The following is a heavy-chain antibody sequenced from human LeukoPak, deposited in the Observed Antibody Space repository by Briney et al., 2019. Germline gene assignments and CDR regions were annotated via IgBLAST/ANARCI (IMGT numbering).Heavy chain of an antibody. V-gene: IGHV3-53*01. CDR1: GFTVSSNY. CDR2: IYSGGST. CDR3: ARGAEGIAATDSNFDY. J-gene: IGHJ4*02. D-gene: IGHD6-13*01. Sequence: PGGSLRLSCAASGFTVSSNYMSWVRQAPGKGLEWVSVIYSGGSTYYADSVKGRFTISRDNAKKSLYLQMNSLRAEDTAVYYCARGAEGIAATDSNFDYWGQGTLVTVSS.